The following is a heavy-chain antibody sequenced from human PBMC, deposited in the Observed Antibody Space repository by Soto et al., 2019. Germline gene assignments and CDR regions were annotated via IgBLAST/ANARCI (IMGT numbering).Heavy chain of an antibody. CDR1: ESTFRTYD. Sequence: GGSLRLSCAGTESTFRTYDIHWVRQAPGKGLEWVAVIWYDGTTKNYADSVKGRFTISRDSSKNTVYLQMDSLKVEDTAVYYCARDVDRTSHLNWFDPWGQGVMVTVS. V-gene: IGHV3-33*08. J-gene: IGHJ5*02. D-gene: IGHD5-12*01. CDR2: IWYDGTTK. CDR3: ARDVDRTSHLNWFDP.